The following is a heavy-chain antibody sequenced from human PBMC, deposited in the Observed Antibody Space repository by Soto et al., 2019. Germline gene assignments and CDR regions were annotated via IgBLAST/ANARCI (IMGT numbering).Heavy chain of an antibody. CDR1: GYTFPSYW. V-gene: IGHV5-51*01. D-gene: IGHD2-21*01. CDR3: AREVGSAASLFFDC. Sequence: PGECLKISCEGSGYTFPSYWIAWVRQMPGKGLEWMGIIYPGDSDTIYSPPFQGQVTISVDKSISTAYLQWSSLKASDSAMYYCAREVGSAASLFFDCWGQGTLVAV. CDR2: IYPGDSDT. J-gene: IGHJ4*02.